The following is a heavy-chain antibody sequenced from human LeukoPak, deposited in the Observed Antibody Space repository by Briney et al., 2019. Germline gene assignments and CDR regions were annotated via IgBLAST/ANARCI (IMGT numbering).Heavy chain of an antibody. Sequence: SETLSLTCAVYGGSFSDYHWSWIRQPPGKGLEWIGEINHSGSTNYNPSLKSRVTISVDTSKNQFSLKLSSVTAADTAVYYCARGLSAIVHWGQGTLVTVSS. CDR2: INHSGST. CDR1: GGSFSDYH. CDR3: ARGLSAIVH. V-gene: IGHV4-34*01. D-gene: IGHD2-21*02. J-gene: IGHJ4*02.